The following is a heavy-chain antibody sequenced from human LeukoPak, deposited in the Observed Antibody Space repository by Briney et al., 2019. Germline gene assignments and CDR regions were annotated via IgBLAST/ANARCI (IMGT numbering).Heavy chain of an antibody. V-gene: IGHV1-69*05. CDR2: IIPIFGTA. CDR1: GGTFSSYA. D-gene: IGHD1-26*01. CDR3: AILAGPDSPKSIVGATKSQPYAFDI. J-gene: IGHJ3*02. Sequence: GASVKVSCKASGGTFSSYAISWVRQAPGQGLEWMGGIIPIFGTANYAQKFQGRVTITTDESTSTAYMELSSLRSEDTAVYYCAILAGPDSPKSIVGATKSQPYAFDIWGQGTMVTVSS.